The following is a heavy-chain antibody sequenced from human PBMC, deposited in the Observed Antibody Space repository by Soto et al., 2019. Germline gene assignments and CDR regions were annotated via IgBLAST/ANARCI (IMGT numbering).Heavy chain of an antibody. CDR1: GESFGGFY. J-gene: IGHJ4*01. CDR3: VHSPNVAVDH. V-gene: IGHV4-34*01. D-gene: IGHD2-15*01. Sequence: SETVSLTCVVYGESFGGFYWSWVRQSPGKGLEWIGEISQTETTAYSPSLKSRVSISADTSKKQFSLTLTSVTAADTAVYYCVHSPNVAVDHWGHGTLVTVSS. CDR2: ISQTETT.